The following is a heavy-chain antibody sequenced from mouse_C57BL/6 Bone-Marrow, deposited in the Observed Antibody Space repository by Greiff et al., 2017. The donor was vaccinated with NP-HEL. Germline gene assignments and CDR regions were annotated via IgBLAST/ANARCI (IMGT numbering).Heavy chain of an antibody. D-gene: IGHD1-1*01. Sequence: EVQLQQSGPELVKPGASVKISCKASGYTFTDYYMNWVKQSHGKSLEWIGDINPNNGGTSYNQKFKGKATLTVDKSSSTAYMELRSLTSEDSAVYDCARGYGSSYEFAYWGQGTLVTVSA. V-gene: IGHV1-26*01. CDR3: ARGYGSSYEFAY. CDR2: INPNNGGT. CDR1: GYTFTDYY. J-gene: IGHJ3*01.